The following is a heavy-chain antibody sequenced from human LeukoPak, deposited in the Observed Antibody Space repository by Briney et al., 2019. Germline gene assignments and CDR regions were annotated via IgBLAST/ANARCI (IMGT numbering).Heavy chain of an antibody. CDR2: INPNSGGT. D-gene: IGHD3-3*01. CDR3: AREDDFWSGYSGWFDP. Sequence: ASVKVSCKASGYTFTVYYMHWVRQAPGQGLEWMGWINPNSGGTNYAQKFQGRVTMTRDTSISTAYMELRRLRSDDTAVYYCAREDDFWSGYSGWFDPWGQGTLVTVSS. CDR1: GYTFTVYY. J-gene: IGHJ5*02. V-gene: IGHV1-2*02.